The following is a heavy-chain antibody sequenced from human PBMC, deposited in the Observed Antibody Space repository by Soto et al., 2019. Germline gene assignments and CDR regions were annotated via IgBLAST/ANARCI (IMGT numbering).Heavy chain of an antibody. D-gene: IGHD5-12*01. Sequence: ASVQVSFKASGYTFTSYYLHCVRQAPGQVLEWMGRTNPYSGTTNYAQKFQGRVTMTTDTSTSTVYMELSSLRSEDTDVYYCARVRMATIKRDAFDVWGQGTMVTVSS. CDR1: GYTFTSYY. CDR3: ARVRMATIKRDAFDV. CDR2: TNPYSGTT. V-gene: IGHV1-46*01. J-gene: IGHJ3*01.